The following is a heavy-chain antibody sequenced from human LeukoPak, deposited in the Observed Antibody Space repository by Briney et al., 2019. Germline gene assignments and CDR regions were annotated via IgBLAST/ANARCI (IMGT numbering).Heavy chain of an antibody. CDR3: ARDGPDTAMATR. CDR2: IYSGGST. D-gene: IGHD5-18*01. Sequence: GGSLRLSCAASGFTVSSNFMSWVRQAPGKGLEWVAIIYSGGSTDHADSVKGRFTISRDNSKNTLYLQMSSLRAEDTALYYCARDGPDTAMATRWGQGTLVTVSS. CDR1: GFTVSSNF. J-gene: IGHJ4*02. V-gene: IGHV3-53*01.